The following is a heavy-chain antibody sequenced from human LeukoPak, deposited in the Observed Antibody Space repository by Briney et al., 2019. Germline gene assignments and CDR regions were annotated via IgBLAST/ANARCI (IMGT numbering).Heavy chain of an antibody. CDR3: ARVCERPRGSGSFPDAFEI. CDR1: GGSFSGYY. CDR2: INHSGST. V-gene: IGHV4-34*01. D-gene: IGHD3-10*01. J-gene: IGHJ3*02. Sequence: SETLSLTCAVYGGSFSGYYWSWIRQPPGKGLEWIGEINHSGSTNYNPSLKSRVTISVDTSKNQFSLKLSSVTAADTAVYYCARVCERPRGSGSFPDAFEIWGQGTMVTVSS.